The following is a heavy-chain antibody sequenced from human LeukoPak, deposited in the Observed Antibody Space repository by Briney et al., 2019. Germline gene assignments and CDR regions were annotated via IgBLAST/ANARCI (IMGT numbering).Heavy chain of an antibody. CDR1: GGSFSDYY. J-gene: IGHJ5*02. CDR3: VRPVGSSWSRWFDP. V-gene: IGHV4-34*01. Sequence: SETLSLTCAVYGGSFSDYYWSWIRQPPGKGLEWIGEINHSGSSTYNPSLKSRVTISVDTSKNQFSLKLTSVTAADTAVYYCVRPVGSSWSRWFDPWGQGILVTVSS. CDR2: INHSGSS. D-gene: IGHD6-13*01.